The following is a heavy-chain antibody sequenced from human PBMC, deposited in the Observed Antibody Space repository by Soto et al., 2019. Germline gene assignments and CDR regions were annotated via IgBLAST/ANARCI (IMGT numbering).Heavy chain of an antibody. J-gene: IGHJ4*02. Sequence: SGFTFSSYAMHWVRQAPGKGLEWVSAIRGGGGNTYYADSVKGRFTISRDNSKSTLYLQMNSLRAEDTAVYYCAKVYSDFWSGYPYYFDYWGQGTLGTVS. CDR1: GFTFSSYA. D-gene: IGHD3-3*01. CDR3: AKVYSDFWSGYPYYFDY. CDR2: IRGGGGNT. V-gene: IGHV3-23*01.